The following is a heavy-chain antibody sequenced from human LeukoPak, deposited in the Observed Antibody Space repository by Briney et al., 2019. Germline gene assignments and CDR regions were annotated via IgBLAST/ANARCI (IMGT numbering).Heavy chain of an antibody. CDR2: TYYRSKWYN. D-gene: IGHD3-22*01. CDR3: ARVYYDSSGYSDYFDY. Sequence: SQTLSLTCAISGDSVSSNSAAWNWIRQSPSRGLEWLGRTYYRSKWYNDYAVSVKSRITINPDTSKNQFSLQLTSVTAADTAVYYCARVYYDSSGYSDYFDYWGQGTLVTVSS. J-gene: IGHJ4*02. V-gene: IGHV6-1*01. CDR1: GDSVSSNSAA.